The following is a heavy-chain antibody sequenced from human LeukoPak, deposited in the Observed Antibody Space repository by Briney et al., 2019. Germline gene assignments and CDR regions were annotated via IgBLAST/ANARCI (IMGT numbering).Heavy chain of an antibody. Sequence: GRSLRLSCAASGFTVSTNYMSWVRQAPGKGLEWVSLIYSGGSTYYADAVKGRFTISRDNSKNTLYLQLNSLRTEDAAVYYCARDGSFTTGNFVSWGQGTLVTVSS. CDR2: IYSGGST. J-gene: IGHJ4*02. CDR3: ARDGSFTTGNFVS. V-gene: IGHV3-53*01. CDR1: GFTVSTNY. D-gene: IGHD4-17*01.